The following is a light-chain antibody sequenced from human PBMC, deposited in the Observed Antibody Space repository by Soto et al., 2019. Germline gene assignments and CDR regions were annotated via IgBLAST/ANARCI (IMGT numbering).Light chain of an antibody. Sequence: DIQMTQSPSSLSASVGDRVTITCRASQSISSYLNWYQQKPGKAPKLLIYAASSLQSGVPSRFSGSGSWTDFTLTISSLQPEDFATYYCQQSYSTLTFVPGTKVDIK. CDR1: QSISSY. V-gene: IGKV1-39*01. CDR3: QQSYSTLT. CDR2: AAS. J-gene: IGKJ3*01.